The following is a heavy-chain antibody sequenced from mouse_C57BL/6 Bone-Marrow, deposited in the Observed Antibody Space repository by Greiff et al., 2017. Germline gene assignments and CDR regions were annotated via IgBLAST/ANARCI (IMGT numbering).Heavy chain of an antibody. J-gene: IGHJ3*01. CDR3: AREEDYYGWFAD. D-gene: IGHD1-1*01. Sequence: QVQLQQPGTELVKPGASVKLSCKASGYTFTSYWMPWVKQRPGQGLEWIGNINPSNGGTNYDEKFKSKATLTVDKSSSTAYMQLSSLTSEDSAVYNCAREEDYYGWFADWGKGTLVTVSA. V-gene: IGHV1-53*01. CDR1: GYTFTSYW. CDR2: INPSNGGT.